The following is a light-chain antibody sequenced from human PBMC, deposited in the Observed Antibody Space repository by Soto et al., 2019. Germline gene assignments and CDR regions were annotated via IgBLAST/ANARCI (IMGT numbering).Light chain of an antibody. CDR3: QQYDNSPLT. CDR1: QSISGSY. J-gene: IGKJ4*01. Sequence: ENVLTQSPGTLSLSPGERATLSCTASQSISGSYLAWYQQKPGQAPRVVIYGVSRRATGIPDRFSGSGSGTDFTLTISRLEPEDFAVYYCQQYDNSPLTFGGGTKVDIK. V-gene: IGKV3-20*01. CDR2: GVS.